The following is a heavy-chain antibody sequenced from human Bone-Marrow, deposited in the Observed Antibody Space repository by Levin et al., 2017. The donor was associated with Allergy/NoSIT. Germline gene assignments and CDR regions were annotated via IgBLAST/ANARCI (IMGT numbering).Heavy chain of an antibody. V-gene: IGHV3-15*01. CDR3: STEGGHCSGGSCYLLPFYYGMDV. CDR1: GFNFTNAW. D-gene: IGHD2-15*01. J-gene: IGHJ6*02. Sequence: GGSLRLSCAASGFNFTNAWMSWVRQAPGKGLEWVGRIKSRNDGGTTDYAAPVKGRFIISKDVSKHTLYLQMNSLNTQDTAVYYCSTEGGHCSGGSCYLLPFYYGMDVWGQGTTVTVSS. CDR2: IKSRNDGGTT.